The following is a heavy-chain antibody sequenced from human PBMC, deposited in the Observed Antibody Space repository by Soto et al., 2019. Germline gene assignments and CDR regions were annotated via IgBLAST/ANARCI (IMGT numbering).Heavy chain of an antibody. Sequence: ASVSVSCKTSGYTFTIYGISGVRQAPQQGLEWMGWISAYNGNTNYAQKLQGRVTMTTDTSTSTAYMELRSLRSDDTAVYYCARSQGGSWYNPNYHGMDAWGQGTTVTVSS. CDR3: ARSQGGSWYNPNYHGMDA. J-gene: IGHJ6*02. D-gene: IGHD6-13*01. V-gene: IGHV1-18*01. CDR1: GYTFTIYG. CDR2: ISAYNGNT.